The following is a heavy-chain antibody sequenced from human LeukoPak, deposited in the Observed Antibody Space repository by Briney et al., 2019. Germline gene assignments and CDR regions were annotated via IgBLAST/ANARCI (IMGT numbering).Heavy chain of an antibody. CDR1: GFTFSSYW. CDR2: IKRDGTER. J-gene: IGHJ4*02. D-gene: IGHD3-10*01. V-gene: IGHV3-7*01. CDR3: VRDGGSGGDY. Sequence: GGSLRLSCAASGFTFSSYWMSWVRQAPGKGLEWVANIKRDGTERNYVDSVKGRFSISRDNAKNSLSLEMNSLRAVDTAVYYCVRDGGSGGDYWGQGTLVTVSP.